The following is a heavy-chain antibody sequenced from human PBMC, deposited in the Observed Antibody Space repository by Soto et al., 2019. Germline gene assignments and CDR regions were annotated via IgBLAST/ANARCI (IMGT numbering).Heavy chain of an antibody. V-gene: IGHV3-23*01. CDR1: GFTFSSYA. J-gene: IGHJ4*02. Sequence: LRLSCAASGFTFSSYAMSWVRQAPGKGLEWVSAISGSGGSTYYADSVKGRFTISRDNSKNTLYLQMNSLRAEDTAVYYCAKNLRDPYYFDYWGQGTLVTVSS. CDR3: AKNLRDPYYFDY. D-gene: IGHD2-21*02. CDR2: ISGSGGST.